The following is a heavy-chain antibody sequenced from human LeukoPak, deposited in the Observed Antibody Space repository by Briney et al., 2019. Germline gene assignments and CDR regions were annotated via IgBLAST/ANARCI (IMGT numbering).Heavy chain of an antibody. Sequence: GGSLRLSCAASGSTVSSYWMSWVRQAPGKGLEWVANIKQDGSEKYYVDSVKGRFTISRDNAKNSLYLQMNSLRAEDTAVYYCARDRVVVVAGYWYFDLWGRGTLVTVSS. J-gene: IGHJ2*01. CDR1: GSTVSSYW. D-gene: IGHD2-15*01. CDR2: IKQDGSEK. V-gene: IGHV3-7*01. CDR3: ARDRVVVVAGYWYFDL.